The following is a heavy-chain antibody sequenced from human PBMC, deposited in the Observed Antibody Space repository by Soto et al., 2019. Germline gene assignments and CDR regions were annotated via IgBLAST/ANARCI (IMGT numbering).Heavy chain of an antibody. V-gene: IGHV3-23*01. D-gene: IGHD6-6*01. CDR2: ISGSGGST. CDR3: AKDLILLYSSSDFDY. Sequence: EVQLLESGGGLVQPGGSLRLSCAASGFTFSSYAMSWVRQAPGKGLEWVSAISGSGGSTYYADSVKGRFIISRDNSKNTLYLQMNSLRAEDTAVYYCAKDLILLYSSSDFDYWGQGTLVTVSS. J-gene: IGHJ4*02. CDR1: GFTFSSYA.